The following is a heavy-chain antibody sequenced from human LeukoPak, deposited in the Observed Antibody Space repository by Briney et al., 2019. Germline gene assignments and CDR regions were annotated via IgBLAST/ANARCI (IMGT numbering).Heavy chain of an antibody. D-gene: IGHD3-9*01. V-gene: IGHV3-23*01. J-gene: IGHJ4*02. Sequence: GGSLRLSCAASGFTFSSYAMSWVRQAPGKGLEWVSAISGSGGSTYYADSVKGRFTISRDNSKNTLYLQMNSLRAEDTAVYYCAKDQGKGSYYDILTGYSNGFDYWGQGTLVTVSS. CDR1: GFTFSSYA. CDR3: AKDQGKGSYYDILTGYSNGFDY. CDR2: ISGSGGST.